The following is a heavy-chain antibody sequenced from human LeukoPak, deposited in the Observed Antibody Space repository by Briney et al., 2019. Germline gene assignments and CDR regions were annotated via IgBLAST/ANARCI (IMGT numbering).Heavy chain of an antibody. V-gene: IGHV3-23*01. D-gene: IGHD3-22*01. CDR3: ATEGYYYDSSGYYLVYFDY. Sequence: GGSLRFSCAASGFTFSSYGMSWVRQAPGKGLEWVSAISGSGGSTYYADSVKGRFTISRDNSKNTLYLQMNSLRAEDTAVYYCATEGYYYDSSGYYLVYFDYWGQGTLVTVSS. J-gene: IGHJ4*02. CDR1: GFTFSSYG. CDR2: ISGSGGST.